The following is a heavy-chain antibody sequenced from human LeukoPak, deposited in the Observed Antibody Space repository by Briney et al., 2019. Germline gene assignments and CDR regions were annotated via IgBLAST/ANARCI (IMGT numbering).Heavy chain of an antibody. V-gene: IGHV4-59*01. CDR1: GGSISSYY. CDR2: IYYSGST. D-gene: IGHD5-18*01. Sequence: SETLSLTCTVSGGSISSYYWSWIRQPPGKGLEWIGYIYYSGSTNYNPSLKSRVTISVDTSKNQFSLKLSSVTAADTAVYYCARGGQLRQYFDYWGQGTLVTVSS. J-gene: IGHJ4*02. CDR3: ARGGQLRQYFDY.